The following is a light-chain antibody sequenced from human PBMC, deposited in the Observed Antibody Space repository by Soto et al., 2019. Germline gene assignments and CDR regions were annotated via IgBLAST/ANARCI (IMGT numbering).Light chain of an antibody. CDR1: QGISSW. Sequence: DIQMTQSPPSVSASVGDRVTITCRASQGISSWLAWYQQKPGKAPKLLIYGVSSLQSGVPSRFGGSGSGTDFTLTISSLQPEDFASYFCQQVKSFPLTFGGGTKVEMK. CDR2: GVS. CDR3: QQVKSFPLT. J-gene: IGKJ4*01. V-gene: IGKV1-12*01.